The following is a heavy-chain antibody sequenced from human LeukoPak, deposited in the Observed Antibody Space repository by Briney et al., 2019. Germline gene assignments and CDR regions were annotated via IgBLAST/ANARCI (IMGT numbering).Heavy chain of an antibody. CDR1: GGSISSGDYY. CDR3: ARVLPEGWFDP. Sequence: KSSETLSLTCTVSGGSISSGDYYWSWIRQPPGKGLDWIGYIYYSGSTYYNPSLKSRVTISVDTSKNQFSLKLSSVTAADTAVYYCARVLPEGWFDPWGQGTLVTVSS. J-gene: IGHJ5*02. CDR2: IYYSGST. V-gene: IGHV4-30-4*01.